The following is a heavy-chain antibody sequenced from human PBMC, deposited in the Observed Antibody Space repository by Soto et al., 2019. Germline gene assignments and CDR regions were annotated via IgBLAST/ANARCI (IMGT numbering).Heavy chain of an antibody. J-gene: IGHJ6*02. Sequence: QLQLQESGPGLVKPSETLSLTCTVSGGSISSSSYYWGWIRQPPGKGLEWIGSIYYSGSTYYNPSLKSRVTISVDTSKNQFSLKLSSVTAADTAVYYCARKGWIQLWSPYGMDVWGQGTTVTVSS. CDR2: IYYSGST. D-gene: IGHD5-18*01. V-gene: IGHV4-39*01. CDR3: ARKGWIQLWSPYGMDV. CDR1: GGSISSSSYY.